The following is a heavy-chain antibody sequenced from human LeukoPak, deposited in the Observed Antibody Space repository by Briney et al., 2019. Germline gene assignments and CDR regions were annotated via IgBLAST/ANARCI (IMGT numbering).Heavy chain of an antibody. CDR3: AREGGEWELLRTFDY. J-gene: IGHJ4*02. V-gene: IGHV3-48*01. Sequence: GGSLRLSCAASGFTFSSYSMNWVRQAPGKGLEWVSYISSSSSTIYYADSVKGRFTISRDNAKNSLYLQMNSLRAEDTAVYYCAREGGEWELLRTFDYWGQGTLVTVSS. CDR2: ISSSSSTI. CDR1: GFTFSSYS. D-gene: IGHD1-26*01.